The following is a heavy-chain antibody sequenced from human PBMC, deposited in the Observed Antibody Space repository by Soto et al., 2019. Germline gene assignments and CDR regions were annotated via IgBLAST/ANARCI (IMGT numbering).Heavy chain of an antibody. Sequence: QVQLVESGGGVVQPGRSLRLSCAASGFTFSSYGMHWVRQAPGKGLEWVAVIWYDGSNKYYADSVKGRFTISRDNSKNTLYLQMNSLRAEDTAVYYCVRPSSSSWSDLYYFDYWGQGTLVTVSS. J-gene: IGHJ4*02. CDR1: GFTFSSYG. D-gene: IGHD6-13*01. V-gene: IGHV3-33*01. CDR3: VRPSSSSWSDLYYFDY. CDR2: IWYDGSNK.